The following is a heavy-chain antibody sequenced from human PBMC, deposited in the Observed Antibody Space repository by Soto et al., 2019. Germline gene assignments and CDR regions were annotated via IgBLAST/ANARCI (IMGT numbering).Heavy chain of an antibody. CDR2: ISYDGSNK. V-gene: IGHV3-30*18. CDR3: AKVGQWLAFDY. D-gene: IGHD6-19*01. J-gene: IGHJ4*02. CDR1: GFTFSSYG. Sequence: QVQLVESGGGVVQPGRSLRLSCAASGFTFSSYGMHWVRQAPGKGLEWVAVISYDGSNKYYADSVKGRFTISRDNSKNTLYLQMNSLRAEDTAVYYCAKVGQWLAFDYWGQGTLVTVSS.